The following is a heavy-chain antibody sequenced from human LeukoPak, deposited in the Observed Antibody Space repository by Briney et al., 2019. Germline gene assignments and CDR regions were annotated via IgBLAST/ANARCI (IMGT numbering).Heavy chain of an antibody. CDR1: GGSISSYY. J-gene: IGHJ4*02. Sequence: SETLSLTCTVSGGSISSYYWSWIRQPPGKGLEWIGYIYYSGSTNYNPSRKSRVTISVDTPKNQCSRKLSSVTAADTAVYYCARHEDSGSYGLNTDWGQGTLVTVS. V-gene: IGHV4-59*08. CDR2: IYYSGST. D-gene: IGHD1-26*01. CDR3: ARHEDSGSYGLNTD.